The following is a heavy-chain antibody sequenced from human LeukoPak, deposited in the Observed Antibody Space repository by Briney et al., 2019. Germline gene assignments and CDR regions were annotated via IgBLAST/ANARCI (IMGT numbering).Heavy chain of an antibody. CDR1: GFILSNAW. CDR2: IKSKSDGGTT. D-gene: IGHD5-24*01. J-gene: IGHJ4*02. CDR3: TRTLQSVRDGYKSFDS. V-gene: IGHV3-15*01. Sequence: GGSLRLSCAASGFILSNAWMSWVRQAPGKGLEWVGRIKSKSDGGTTDYAAPVKGRFTISRDDARNTLYLQMNSLRAEDTAVYYCTRTLQSVRDGYKSFDSWGQGTLVTVSS.